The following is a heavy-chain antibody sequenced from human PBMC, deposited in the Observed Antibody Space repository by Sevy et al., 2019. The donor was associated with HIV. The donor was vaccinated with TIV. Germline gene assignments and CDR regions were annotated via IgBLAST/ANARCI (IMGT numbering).Heavy chain of an antibody. CDR2: IKSKTDGGTI. CDR1: GFTFSNAW. V-gene: IGHV3-15*01. D-gene: IGHD2-21*02. CDR3: TTDHHIVVATAISFGSSAFDI. J-gene: IGHJ3*02. Sequence: GGSLRLSCAASGFTFSNAWMSWVRQAPGKGLEWVGRIKSKTDGGTIDYAAPVKGRFTISRDDSKNTLYLQMNSLKTEDTAVYYCTTDHHIVVATAISFGSSAFDIWGQGTMVTVSS.